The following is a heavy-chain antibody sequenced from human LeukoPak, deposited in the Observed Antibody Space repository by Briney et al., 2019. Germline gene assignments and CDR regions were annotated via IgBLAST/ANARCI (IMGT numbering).Heavy chain of an antibody. CDR2: INHSGST. D-gene: IGHD2-2*02. CDR1: GGSFSGYY. V-gene: IGHV4-34*01. Sequence: SETLSLTCAVYGGSFSGYYWSLIRQPPGKGLEWIGEINHSGSTNYNPSLKSRVTISVDTSKNQFSLKLSSVTAADTAVYYCASSRSDIVVVPAAIGGYWGQGTLVTVSS. J-gene: IGHJ4*02. CDR3: ASSRSDIVVVPAAIGGY.